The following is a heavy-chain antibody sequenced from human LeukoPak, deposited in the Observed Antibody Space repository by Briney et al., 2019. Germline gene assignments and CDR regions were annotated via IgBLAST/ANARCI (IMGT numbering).Heavy chain of an antibody. CDR3: ATAPSGIFDY. CDR2: IYYSGST. D-gene: IGHD6-25*01. V-gene: IGHV4-59*12. J-gene: IGHJ4*02. Sequence: SETLSLTCTVSGGSISSYYWSWIRQPPGKGLEWIGYIYYSGSTNYNPSLKSRVTISVDRSKNQFSLKLSSVTAADTAVYYCATAPSGIFDYWGQGTLVTVSS. CDR1: GGSISSYY.